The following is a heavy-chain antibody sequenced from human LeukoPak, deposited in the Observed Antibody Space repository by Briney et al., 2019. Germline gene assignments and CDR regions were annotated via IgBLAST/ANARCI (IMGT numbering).Heavy chain of an antibody. Sequence: PSETLSLTCIVSGGSVSSGSYYWSWIRQPPGKGLEWIGYIYDSGNTNYNPSLKSRVTISVDMSKNQFSLKLSSVIAADTAVYYCASRSRQYYYDSSGYPLDAFDIWGQGTMVTVSS. J-gene: IGHJ3*02. D-gene: IGHD3-22*01. CDR3: ASRSRQYYYDSSGYPLDAFDI. CDR1: GGSVSSGSYY. CDR2: IYDSGNT. V-gene: IGHV4-61*01.